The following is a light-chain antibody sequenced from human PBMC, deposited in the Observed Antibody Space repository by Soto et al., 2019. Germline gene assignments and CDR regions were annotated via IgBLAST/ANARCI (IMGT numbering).Light chain of an antibody. J-gene: IGLJ2*01. CDR1: SSDVGGYNY. CDR3: SSYGGSNNLV. V-gene: IGLV2-8*01. CDR2: EVN. Sequence: QSVLTQPPSASGSPGQSVTISCTGTSSDVGGYNYVSWYQQHPGKVPKLMIYEVNKRPSGVPDRFSGSKSGNTASLTVSGLQAEDEADYYCSSYGGSNNLVFGGGTQLT.